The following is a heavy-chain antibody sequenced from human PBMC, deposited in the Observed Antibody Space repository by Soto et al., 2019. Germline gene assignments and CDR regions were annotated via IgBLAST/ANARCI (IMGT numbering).Heavy chain of an antibody. D-gene: IGHD2-15*01. CDR3: AKDEKDIVVVVAATRYYYYGMDV. Sequence: PGGSLRLSCAASGFTFSSYAMSWVRQAPGKGLEWVSAISGSGGSTYYADSVKGRFTISRDNSKNTLYLQMNGLRAEDTAVYYCAKDEKDIVVVVAATRYYYYGMDVWGQGTTVTVSS. CDR1: GFTFSSYA. J-gene: IGHJ6*02. V-gene: IGHV3-23*01. CDR2: ISGSGGST.